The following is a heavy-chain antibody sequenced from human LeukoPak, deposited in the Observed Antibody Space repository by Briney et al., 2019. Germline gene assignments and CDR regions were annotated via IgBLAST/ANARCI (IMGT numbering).Heavy chain of an antibody. J-gene: IGHJ3*02. V-gene: IGHV3-23*01. Sequence: GGSLRLSCAASGFTFSNAWMSWVRQAPGKGLEWVSAIGGSGDSTYYADSVKGRFTISRDNSKNTLYLQMNSLRAEDTAVYYCAKGGSYLSAFDIWGQGTMVTVSS. CDR3: AKGGSYLSAFDI. CDR1: GFTFSNAW. CDR2: IGGSGDST. D-gene: IGHD1-26*01.